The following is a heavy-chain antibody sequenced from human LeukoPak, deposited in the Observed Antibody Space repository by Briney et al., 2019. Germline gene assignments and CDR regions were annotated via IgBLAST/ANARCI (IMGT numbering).Heavy chain of an antibody. J-gene: IGHJ4*02. V-gene: IGHV4-34*01. CDR1: GGSFSGYY. D-gene: IGHD3-16*02. Sequence: RSETLSLTCAVYGGSFSGYYWSWIRQPPGKGLEWIGEINHSGSTNYNPSLKSRVTISVDTSKNQFSLKLSSVTAADTAVYYCARGLYDYVWGSYRYTFVFGYWGQGTLVTVSS. CDR2: INHSGST. CDR3: ARGLYDYVWGSYRYTFVFGY.